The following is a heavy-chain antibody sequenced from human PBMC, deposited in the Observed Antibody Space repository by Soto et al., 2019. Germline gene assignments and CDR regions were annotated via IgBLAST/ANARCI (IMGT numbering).Heavy chain of an antibody. CDR2: IYYSGST. CDR1: GGSISSSSYY. CDR3: AGNYKGGVAPYYFAS. V-gene: IGHV4-39*01. Sequence: QLQLQESGPGLVKPSETLSLTCTVSGGSISSSSYYWGWIRQPPGKGLEWIGSIYYSGSTYYNPSLKSRVPIPVHTSRNQFSLKLGSVTAADPVVFSGAGNYKGGVAPYYFASWGQEPL. D-gene: IGHD3-16*01. J-gene: IGHJ4*02.